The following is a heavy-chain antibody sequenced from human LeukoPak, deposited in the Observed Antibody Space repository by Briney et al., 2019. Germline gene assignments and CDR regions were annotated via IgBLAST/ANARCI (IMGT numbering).Heavy chain of an antibody. V-gene: IGHV3-74*01. D-gene: IGHD3-9*01. J-gene: IGHJ4*02. CDR1: GFTFSTSW. CDR2: INRDGSRT. CDR3: VRSLTGTDDY. Sequence: LPGGSLRLSCAASGFTFSTSWMHWVRQAPGKGLVWVSHINRDGSRTTYADSVKGRFTISRDNAKNTVYLQMNSLRAEDTALYFCVRSLTGTDDYWGQGTLVTVSS.